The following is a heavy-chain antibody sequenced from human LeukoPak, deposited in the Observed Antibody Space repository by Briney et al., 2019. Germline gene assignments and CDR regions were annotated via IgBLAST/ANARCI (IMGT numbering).Heavy chain of an antibody. D-gene: IGHD6-19*01. CDR3: ASITVAGTGIDY. J-gene: IGHJ4*02. V-gene: IGHV1-46*01. CDR1: GYTLTSYD. CDR2: INPSGGST. Sequence: GASVKVSCKASGYTLTSYDINWVRQAPGQGLEWMGIINPSGGSTSYAQKFQGRVTMTRDTSTSTVYMELSSLRSEDTAVYYCASITVAGTGIDYWGQGTLVTVSS.